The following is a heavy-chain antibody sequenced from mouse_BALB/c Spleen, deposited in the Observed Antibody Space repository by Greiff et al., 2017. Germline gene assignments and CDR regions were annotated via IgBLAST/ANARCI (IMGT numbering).Heavy chain of an antibody. V-gene: IGHV3-8*02. CDR1: GDSITSGY. J-gene: IGHJ2*01. Sequence: DVKLVESGPSLVKPSQTLSLTCSVTGDSITSGYWNWIRKFPGNKLEYMGYISYSGSTYYNPSLKSRISITRDTSKNQYYLQLNSVTTEDTATYYCARRDYYGSSYIDYWGQGTTLTVSS. D-gene: IGHD1-1*01. CDR3: ARRDYYGSSYIDY. CDR2: ISYSGST.